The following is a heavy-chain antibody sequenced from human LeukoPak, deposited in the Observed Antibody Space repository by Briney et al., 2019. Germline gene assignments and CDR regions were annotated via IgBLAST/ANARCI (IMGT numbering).Heavy chain of an antibody. D-gene: IGHD3-16*02. J-gene: IGHJ4*02. Sequence: GDSLRLSCAASGFTFSSYSMNWVRQAPGKGLEWVSSITGSSTYIHYADSVKGRFTVSRDNAKNSLYLQMNSLRAEDTAVYYCARGFADFVWGSYPSSYWGQGILVTVSS. CDR2: ITGSSTYI. CDR1: GFTFSSYS. CDR3: ARGFADFVWGSYPSSY. V-gene: IGHV3-21*01.